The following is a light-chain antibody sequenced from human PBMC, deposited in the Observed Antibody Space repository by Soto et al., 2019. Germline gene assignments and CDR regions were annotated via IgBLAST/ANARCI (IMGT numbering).Light chain of an antibody. V-gene: IGKV2-24*01. CDR3: MQATHSPWT. Sequence: DIVVTKTPLSSPVALGQAASISCRSSQSLVHKDGNTYLSWFHQRPGQPPRLLIYKVSVRFSGVPERFSGSVAGTDFTLTISRVETEDVGVYYCMQATHSPWTFGQGTKVEI. J-gene: IGKJ1*01. CDR2: KVS. CDR1: QSLVHKDGNTY.